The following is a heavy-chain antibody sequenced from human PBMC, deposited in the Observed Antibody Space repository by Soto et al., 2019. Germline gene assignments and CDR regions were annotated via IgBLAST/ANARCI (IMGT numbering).Heavy chain of an antibody. D-gene: IGHD6-19*01. CDR1: GFTFSSYA. J-gene: IGHJ4*02. CDR3: AKGVIAVAGTSVPEYFDY. V-gene: IGHV3-23*01. CDR2: ISGSGGST. Sequence: GGSLRLSCAASGFTFSSYAMSWVRQAPGKGLEWVSAISGSGGSTYYADSVKGRFTISRDNSKNTLYLQMNSLRAEDTAVYYCAKGVIAVAGTSVPEYFDYWGQGTPVTVSS.